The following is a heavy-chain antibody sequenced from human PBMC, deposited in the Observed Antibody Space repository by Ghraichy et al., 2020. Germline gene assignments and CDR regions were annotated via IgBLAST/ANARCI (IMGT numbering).Heavy chain of an antibody. Sequence: SETLSLTCNVSGVAVSGGTDYWAWIRQPPGRGLEWIGSMFYSGSIYHKPSFASRITTSIDKSKNQFSLSLRSVTVADTAFYFCARHREMPTRVNFYFDLWSRGALVTVSS. CDR2: MFYSGSI. CDR3: ARHREMPTRVNFYFDL. J-gene: IGHJ2*01. CDR1: GVAVSGGTDY. D-gene: IGHD5-24*01. V-gene: IGHV4-39*07.